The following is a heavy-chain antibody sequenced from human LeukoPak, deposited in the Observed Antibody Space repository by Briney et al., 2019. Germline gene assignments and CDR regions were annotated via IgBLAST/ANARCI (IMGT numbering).Heavy chain of an antibody. CDR2: IYPGDSDT. Sequence: GESLKTSCKGSGYSFNTYWIAWVRQIPGKGLEWMGIIYPGDSDTRYSPSFQGQVTISADKSISTAYLQWSSLKASDTAMYYCARQGNTGIAVAEWGQGARVTVSS. J-gene: IGHJ4*02. V-gene: IGHV5-51*01. D-gene: IGHD6-19*01. CDR3: ARQGNTGIAVAE. CDR1: GYSFNTYW.